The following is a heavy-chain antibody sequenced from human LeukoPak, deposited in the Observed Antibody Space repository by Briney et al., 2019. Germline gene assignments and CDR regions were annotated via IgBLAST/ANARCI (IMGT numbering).Heavy chain of an antibody. D-gene: IGHD4-17*01. J-gene: IGHJ4*02. CDR1: EFTLSSYI. V-gene: IGHV3-64D*09. Sequence: GGSLRFSCLASEFTLSSYIMHWVRQAPGKGLEYVSAISNNGGSTYYADSVKGRFTISRDNSKNTLYLQMNSLRPEDTAVYYCVRSVTTLSDFHNWGQGTLVTVSS. CDR3: VRSVTTLSDFHN. CDR2: ISNNGGST.